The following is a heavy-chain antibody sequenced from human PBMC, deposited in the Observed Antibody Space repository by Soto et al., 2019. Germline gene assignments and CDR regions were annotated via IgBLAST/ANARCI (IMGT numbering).Heavy chain of an antibody. Sequence: QLQLQESGSGLVKPSQTLSLTCAVSGGSISSGGYSWSWIRQPPGKGLEWIGYIYHSGSTYYNPTLTMRVTISVDRTNNQFSLKRSSVTAADTTVYYCSRVWVSSSPIFDYWGQGTLVTVSS. D-gene: IGHD6-6*01. V-gene: IGHV4-30-2*01. J-gene: IGHJ4*02. CDR2: IYHSGST. CDR3: SRVWVSSSPIFDY. CDR1: GGSISSGGYS.